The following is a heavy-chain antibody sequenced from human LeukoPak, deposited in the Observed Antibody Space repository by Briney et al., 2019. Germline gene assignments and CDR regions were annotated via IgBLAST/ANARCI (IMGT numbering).Heavy chain of an antibody. CDR1: GGSTTNYF. D-gene: IGHD3-22*01. Sequence: PSETLSLTCTVSGGSTTNYFWSWIRQPPGKGLEWIGYIRDDGRTNHNPSLKSRLSISLDTSKSQVSLKLSSVTAADTAVYYCARDSSGPSFKDLDFWGPGTLVTVAS. V-gene: IGHV4-59*01. CDR2: IRDDGRT. CDR3: ARDSSGPSFKDLDF. J-gene: IGHJ4*02.